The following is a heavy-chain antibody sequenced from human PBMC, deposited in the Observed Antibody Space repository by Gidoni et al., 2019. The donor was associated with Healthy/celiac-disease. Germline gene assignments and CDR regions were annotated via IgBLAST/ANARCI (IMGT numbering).Heavy chain of an antibody. CDR3: ARGPPCYYGSGTQVCAFDI. Sequence: QVQLVQSGAEGKKPGSSVKVSCKASGGTFSSYAISWVRQAPGQGLEWRGGIIPIFGTANYAQKFQGRVTITADKSTSTAYMELSSLRSEDTSVYYCARGPPCYYGSGTQVCAFDIWGQGTMVTVSS. V-gene: IGHV1-69*06. J-gene: IGHJ3*02. CDR2: IIPIFGTA. D-gene: IGHD3-10*01. CDR1: GGTFSSYA.